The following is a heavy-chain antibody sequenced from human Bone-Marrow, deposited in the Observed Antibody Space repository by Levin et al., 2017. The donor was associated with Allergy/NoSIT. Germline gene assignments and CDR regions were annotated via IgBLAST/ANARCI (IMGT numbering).Heavy chain of an antibody. V-gene: IGHV3-30*18. CDR1: GFTFSSYG. CDR2: ISYDGSNK. J-gene: IGHJ4*02. Sequence: AGGSLRLSCAASGFTFSSYGMHWVRQAPGKGLEWVAVISYDGSNKYYADSVKGRFTISRDNSKNTLYLQMNSLRAEDTAVYYCAKDLGQALDYWGQGTLVTVSS. D-gene: IGHD7-27*01. CDR3: AKDLGQALDY.